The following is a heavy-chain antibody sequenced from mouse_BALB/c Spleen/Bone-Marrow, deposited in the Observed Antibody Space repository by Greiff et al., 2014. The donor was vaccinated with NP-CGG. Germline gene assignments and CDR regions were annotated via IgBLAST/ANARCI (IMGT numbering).Heavy chain of an antibody. Sequence: EVQLQQSGAELVKPGASVKLSCTASGFNIKDTYMHWVKQRPEQGLEWIGRIDPANGSTKYDPKFQGKATITADTPSNTAYLQLSSLTPEDTAVYYCASYRYAWYFDVWGAGTTVTVSS. D-gene: IGHD2-14*01. J-gene: IGHJ1*01. CDR1: GFNIKDTY. CDR3: ASYRYAWYFDV. V-gene: IGHV14-3*02. CDR2: IDPANGST.